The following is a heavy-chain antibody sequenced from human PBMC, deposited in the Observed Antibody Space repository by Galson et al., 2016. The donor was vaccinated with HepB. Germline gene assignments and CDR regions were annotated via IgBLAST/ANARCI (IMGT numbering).Heavy chain of an antibody. CDR3: AKDQTGSTVGWSDGVDV. CDR1: RFTFSNFG. D-gene: IGHD1-7*01. V-gene: IGHV3-23*01. J-gene: IGHJ6*02. Sequence: SRRLSCAASRFTFSNFGMNWFRQAPGKGLEWVSGVSDTGTTYYANYVTGRFTISRDTSKNTLFLQLSSLRVEDTAVYYCAKDQTGSTVGWSDGVDVWGQGTRVTVSS. CDR2: VSDTGTT.